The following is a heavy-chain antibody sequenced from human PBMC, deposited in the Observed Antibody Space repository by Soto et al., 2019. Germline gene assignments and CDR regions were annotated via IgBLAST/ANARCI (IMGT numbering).Heavy chain of an antibody. D-gene: IGHD6-13*01. J-gene: IGHJ6*02. Sequence: GGSLRLSCAASGFTFSSYSMNWVRQAPGKGLEWVSSISSSSSYIYYADSVKGRFTISRDNANNSLYLQMNSLRAEDTAVYYCARVLPIEGSSSLVMDVWGQGTTVTVSS. CDR2: ISSSSSYI. CDR3: ARVLPIEGSSSLVMDV. V-gene: IGHV3-21*01. CDR1: GFTFSSYS.